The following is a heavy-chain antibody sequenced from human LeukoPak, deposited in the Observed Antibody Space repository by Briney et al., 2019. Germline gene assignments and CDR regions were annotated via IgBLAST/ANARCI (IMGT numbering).Heavy chain of an antibody. J-gene: IGHJ6*02. CDR3: ARAMDTDYYYGMDV. D-gene: IGHD5-18*01. Sequence: PGGSLRLSCAASGFTFSSYEMNWVRQAPGKGLEWVSYISSSGSTIYYADSVKGRFTITRDNAKNSLYLQMNSRRAEDTAVYYCARAMDTDYYYGMDVWGQGTTVTVSS. CDR2: ISSSGSTI. CDR1: GFTFSSYE. V-gene: IGHV3-48*03.